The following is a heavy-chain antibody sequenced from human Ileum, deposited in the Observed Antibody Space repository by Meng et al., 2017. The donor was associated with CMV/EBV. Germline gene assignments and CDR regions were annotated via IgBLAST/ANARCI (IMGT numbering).Heavy chain of an antibody. CDR2: LYSSGVT. CDR3: AKERAAWELLKDY. V-gene: IGHV4-39*07. J-gene: IGHJ4*02. CDR1: GAPISSFDY. D-gene: IGHD1-26*01. Sequence: PQLQCPGPGLVKPSETLSLTCTVSGAPISSFDYWAWIRQSPGKGLEWIGSLYSSGVTYYNPSLKSRVTLSVDTSKNQFSLKLNSVIAADTALYYCAKERAAWELLKDYWGQGTLVTVSS.